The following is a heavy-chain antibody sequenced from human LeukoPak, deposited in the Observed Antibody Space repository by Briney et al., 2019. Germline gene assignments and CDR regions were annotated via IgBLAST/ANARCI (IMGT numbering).Heavy chain of an antibody. V-gene: IGHV4-4*09. CDR3: ARLYSSGWYSALGIYYYYMDV. D-gene: IGHD6-19*01. J-gene: IGHJ6*03. CDR2: IYTSGST. Sequence: SETLSLTCTVSGGSISSYYWSWIRQPPGKGLEWIGYIYTSGSTNYNPSLKSRVTISVDTSKNQFSLKLSSVTAADTAVYYCARLYSSGWYSALGIYYYYMDVWGKGTTVTVSS. CDR1: GGSISSYY.